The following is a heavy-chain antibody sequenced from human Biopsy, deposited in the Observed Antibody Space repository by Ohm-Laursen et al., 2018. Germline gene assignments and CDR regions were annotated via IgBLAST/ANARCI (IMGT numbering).Heavy chain of an antibody. J-gene: IGHJ4*02. Sequence: SLRLSCAAFGFTFSIYSMTWVRQAPGKGLEWVAGITGGGDRTYYADSVKGRFTISRDNSKNTLFLQTNSLRAEDTALYYCAKDGYYDILTGPPSDYWGQGTLVTVSS. CDR1: GFTFSIYS. CDR3: AKDGYYDILTGPPSDY. CDR2: ITGGGDRT. V-gene: IGHV3-23*01. D-gene: IGHD3-9*01.